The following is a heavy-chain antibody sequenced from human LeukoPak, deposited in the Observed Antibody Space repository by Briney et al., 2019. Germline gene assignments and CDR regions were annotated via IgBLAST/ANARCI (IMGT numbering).Heavy chain of an antibody. Sequence: PGGSLRLSCAASGFTFSSYWMSWVRQAPGKGLEWVANIKQDGSEKYYVDSVKGRFTISRDNAKNSLYLQMNSLRAEDTAVYYCARDVVVDIDPEYFQHWGQGTLVTVSS. D-gene: IGHD5-12*01. CDR2: IKQDGSEK. V-gene: IGHV3-7*01. CDR1: GFTFSSYW. CDR3: ARDVVVDIDPEYFQH. J-gene: IGHJ1*01.